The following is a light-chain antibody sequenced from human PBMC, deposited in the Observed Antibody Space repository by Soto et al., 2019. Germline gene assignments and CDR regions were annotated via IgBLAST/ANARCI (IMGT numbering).Light chain of an antibody. CDR1: QSVSNNY. J-gene: IGKJ3*01. CDR3: QLYGGSPPFP. V-gene: IGKV3-20*01. CDR2: GAS. Sequence: EIVLTQSPGTLSLSPGERATRSCRASQSVSNNYLAWYQQKPGQAPRLLIYGASSRATGIPDRFSGSGSGTDFTLTISRLEPEDFAVYFCQLYGGSPPFPFGPGTKVDIK.